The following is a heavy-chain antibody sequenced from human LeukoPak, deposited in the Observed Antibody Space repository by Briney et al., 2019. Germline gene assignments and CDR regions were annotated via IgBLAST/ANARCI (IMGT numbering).Heavy chain of an antibody. CDR1: GFTLGDYG. Sequence: GGSLRLSCTASGFTLGDYGMSWVRQAPGKGLEWVAVISYDGSNKYYADSVKGRFTISRDNSKNTLYLQMNSLRAEDTAVYYCAKVGPEYYYYMDVWGKGTTVTVSS. J-gene: IGHJ6*03. V-gene: IGHV3-30*18. CDR2: ISYDGSNK. D-gene: IGHD1-14*01. CDR3: AKVGPEYYYYMDV.